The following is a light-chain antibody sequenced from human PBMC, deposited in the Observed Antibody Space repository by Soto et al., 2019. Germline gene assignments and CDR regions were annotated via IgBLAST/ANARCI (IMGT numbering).Light chain of an antibody. CDR2: AAS. J-gene: IGKJ4*01. CDR1: QGLSSY. V-gene: IGKV1-9*01. Sequence: MQLTQSPSSLSASVGDRVTITCRAGQGLSSYLAWYQQRPGKAPKLLSYAASTLQSGVPSRFSGSGSETDFTLTISSLQAEDFATYYCQQVNSYPLTFGGGTKVDIK. CDR3: QQVNSYPLT.